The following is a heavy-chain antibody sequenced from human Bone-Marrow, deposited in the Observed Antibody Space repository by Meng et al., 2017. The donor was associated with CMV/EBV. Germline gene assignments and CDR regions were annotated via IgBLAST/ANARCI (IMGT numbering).Heavy chain of an antibody. Sequence: GGSLRLSCAACGFTFSSYAMSWVRQAPGKGLEWVSAISGSGGSTYYADSVKGRFTISRDNSKNTLYLQMNSLRAEDTAVYYCAKDRGIAVAGTGDYWGQGTLVTVSS. CDR3: AKDRGIAVAGTGDY. J-gene: IGHJ4*02. V-gene: IGHV3-23*01. CDR1: GFTFSSYA. CDR2: ISGSGGST. D-gene: IGHD6-19*01.